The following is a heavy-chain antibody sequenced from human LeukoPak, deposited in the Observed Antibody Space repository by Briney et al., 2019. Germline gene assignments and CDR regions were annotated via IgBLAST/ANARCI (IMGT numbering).Heavy chain of an antibody. CDR1: SGSISNYY. J-gene: IGHJ4*02. D-gene: IGHD6-19*01. V-gene: IGHV4-59*01. Sequence: PSETLSLTCTVSSGSISNYYWSWIRQPPGKGLEWIGYIYYSGSTNYNPSLKSRVTISVDTSKNQFSLKLSSVTAADTAVYYCARGGGGWYYFDYWGQGTLVTVSS. CDR3: ARGGGGWYYFDY. CDR2: IYYSGST.